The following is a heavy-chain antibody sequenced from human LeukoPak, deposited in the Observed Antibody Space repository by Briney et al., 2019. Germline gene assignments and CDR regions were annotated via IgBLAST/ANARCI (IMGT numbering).Heavy chain of an antibody. Sequence: KPSETLSLTCTVSGGSISSSSYYWGWIRQPPGKGLEWIGSIYYSGSTYYNPSLKSRVTISVDTSKNQFSLKLSSVTAADTAVYYCARDTGYWFGEFPYYYYYGMDVWGQGTTVTVSS. CDR3: ARDTGYWFGEFPYYYYYGMDV. J-gene: IGHJ6*02. CDR2: IYYSGST. D-gene: IGHD3-10*01. V-gene: IGHV4-39*07. CDR1: GGSISSSSYY.